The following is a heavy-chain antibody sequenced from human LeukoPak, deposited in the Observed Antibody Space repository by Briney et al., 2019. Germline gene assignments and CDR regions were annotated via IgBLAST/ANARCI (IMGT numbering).Heavy chain of an antibody. Sequence: PGRSLRLSCAASGFTFSNFGMHWVRQAPGKGLEWVAVMSYDGSKKYCADSVKGRFTISRDNSKNTLYLQINSLRVEDTAVYYCARDPYSGSYGGWFDPWGQGTLVTVSS. CDR2: MSYDGSKK. V-gene: IGHV3-30-3*01. CDR3: ARDPYSGSYGGWFDP. D-gene: IGHD1-26*01. J-gene: IGHJ5*02. CDR1: GFTFSNFG.